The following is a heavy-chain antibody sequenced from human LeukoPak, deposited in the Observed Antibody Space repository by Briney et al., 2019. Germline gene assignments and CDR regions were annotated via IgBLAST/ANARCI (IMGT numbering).Heavy chain of an antibody. V-gene: IGHV3-30-3*01. CDR3: AKANSAYYYDSSGYYYDY. J-gene: IGHJ4*02. Sequence: GGSLRLSCAASGFSFSTFAMHWVRQAPGKGLEWVAVTPYDGNNKYYADSVKGRFTISRDNSKNALYLQMNSLRAEDTAVYYCAKANSAYYYDSSGYYYDYWGQGTLVTVSS. D-gene: IGHD3-22*01. CDR2: TPYDGNNK. CDR1: GFSFSTFA.